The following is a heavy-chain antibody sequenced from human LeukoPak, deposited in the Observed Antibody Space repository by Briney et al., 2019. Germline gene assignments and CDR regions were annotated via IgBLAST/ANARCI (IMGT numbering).Heavy chain of an antibody. V-gene: IGHV3-21*06. CDR2: IDSSSSYI. J-gene: IGHJ4*02. CDR3: AREGAKRGYSGYDAMY. D-gene: IGHD5-12*01. CDR1: GFTFSTYT. Sequence: GGSLRLSCAASGFTFSTYTLTWVRQAPGKGLEWVSSIDSSSSYIHYADSVKGRFTISRDNAKNSMYLEMNSLRAEDTAVYYCAREGAKRGYSGYDAMYWGQGTLVIVSS.